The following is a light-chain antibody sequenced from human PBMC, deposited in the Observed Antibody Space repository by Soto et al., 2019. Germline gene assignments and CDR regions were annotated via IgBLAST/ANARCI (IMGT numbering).Light chain of an antibody. J-gene: IGKJ1*01. Sequence: RVPIPGRASETIHSWLAWYQQRPGKAPHLLIFDASTSVTGVPSRFSASGSGTEFTLTSSSLQPNDSANYYCQQYASYSTFDQGTKVDIK. CDR1: ETIHSW. CDR2: DAS. CDR3: QQYASYST. V-gene: IGKV1-5*01.